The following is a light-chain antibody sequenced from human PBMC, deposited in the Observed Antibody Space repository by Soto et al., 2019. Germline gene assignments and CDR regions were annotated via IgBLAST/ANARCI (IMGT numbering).Light chain of an antibody. CDR3: TSSTSGSLYV. Sequence: SVLTQSPAVSAAPGQTVIITCSGTSSNIGKNYVSWYQQFPGKVPKLLIYNVSNRPSGVSNRFSGSKSGNTASLTISGLQAEDEADYFCTSSTSGSLYVFGTGTKVTVL. CDR2: NVS. V-gene: IGLV2-14*01. CDR1: SSNIGKNY. J-gene: IGLJ1*01.